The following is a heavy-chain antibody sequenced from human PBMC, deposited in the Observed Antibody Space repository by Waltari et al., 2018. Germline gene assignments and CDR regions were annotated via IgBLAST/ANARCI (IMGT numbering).Heavy chain of an antibody. J-gene: IGHJ6*02. CDR3: ARGVGYCSSTSCPPNWYYYYYGMDV. CDR1: GGSFSGYY. D-gene: IGHD2-2*01. V-gene: IGHV4-34*01. Sequence: QVQLQQWGAGLLKPSETLSLTCAVYGGSFSGYYWSWIRQPPGKGREGSGEINHSGSTNYNPSLKIRVTKSVDTSKNQFSLKLSSVTAADTAVYYCARGVGYCSSTSCPPNWYYYYYGMDVWGQGTTVTVSS. CDR2: INHSGST.